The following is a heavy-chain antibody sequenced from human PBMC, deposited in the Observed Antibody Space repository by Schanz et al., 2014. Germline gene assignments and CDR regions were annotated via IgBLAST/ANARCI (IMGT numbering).Heavy chain of an antibody. CDR2: ISTYNGHT. J-gene: IGHJ4*02. D-gene: IGHD3-10*01. CDR1: GYTFTSYD. CDR3: ARTPTRMNMFRGVTYFFDY. V-gene: IGHV1-18*04. Sequence: QVQLVQSGAEVKKPGASVKVSCKASGYTFTSYDITWVRQAPGQGLEWMGWISTYNGHTRYGQKFQDRLSLTTDTDTATAHVELRSLRTDDTAVYYCARTPTRMNMFRGVTYFFDYWGQGTLVTVSS.